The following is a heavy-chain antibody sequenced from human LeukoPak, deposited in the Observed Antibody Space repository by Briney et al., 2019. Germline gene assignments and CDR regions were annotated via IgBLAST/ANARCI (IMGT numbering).Heavy chain of an antibody. CDR3: ARDRAGSIFGVPEWFDP. J-gene: IGHJ5*02. D-gene: IGHD3-3*01. CDR2: IYHSGST. CDR1: GGSISSGGYY. V-gene: IGHV4-30-2*01. Sequence: PSETLSLTCTVSGGSISSGGYYWSWIRQPPGKGLEWIGYIYHSGSTYYNPSLKSRVTISVDRSKNQFSLKLSSVTAADTAVYYCARDRAGSIFGVPEWFDPWGQGTLVTVSS.